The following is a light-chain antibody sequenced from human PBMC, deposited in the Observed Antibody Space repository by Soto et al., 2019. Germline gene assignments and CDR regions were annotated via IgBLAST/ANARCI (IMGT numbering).Light chain of an antibody. CDR1: QSVSSSY. V-gene: IGKV3-20*01. Sequence: EIVLTQSPGTLSLSPGERATLSCRASQSVSSSYLAWYQQKPGQAPRLLIYGASSRATCIPDRFSGSGSGTDFTLTISRLEPEDFAVYYCQKYGSSPGTFGQGTKLEIK. J-gene: IGKJ2*01. CDR3: QKYGSSPGT. CDR2: GAS.